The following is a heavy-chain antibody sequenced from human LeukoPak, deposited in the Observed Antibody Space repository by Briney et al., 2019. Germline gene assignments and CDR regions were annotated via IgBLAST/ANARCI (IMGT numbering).Heavy chain of an antibody. CDR1: GYTFSSYG. CDR2: INAYNGNT. J-gene: IGHJ4*02. CDR3: ARRRGTTLNFDY. D-gene: IGHD1-1*01. Sequence: ASVKASCKASGYTFSSYGFSWVRQAPGQGLEWMGWINAYNGNTNYAQNLQGRVTMTTDTSTSTAYMELRSLRSDDTAVYYCARRRGTTLNFDYWGQGTLVTVSS. V-gene: IGHV1-18*01.